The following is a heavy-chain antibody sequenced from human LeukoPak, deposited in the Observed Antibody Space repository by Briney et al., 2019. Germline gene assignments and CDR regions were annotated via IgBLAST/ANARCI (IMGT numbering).Heavy chain of an antibody. CDR2: IYPGDSDT. Sequence: GESLEISCKGSGYSFTSYWIGWVRQMPGKGLELMGIIYPGDSDTRYSPYFQGQDTISADKSISTAYLQWSSLKASDTAIYYCARRDYDSSNGAFDIWGQGTMVTVSS. D-gene: IGHD3-22*01. CDR1: GYSFTSYW. CDR3: ARRDYDSSNGAFDI. J-gene: IGHJ3*02. V-gene: IGHV5-51*01.